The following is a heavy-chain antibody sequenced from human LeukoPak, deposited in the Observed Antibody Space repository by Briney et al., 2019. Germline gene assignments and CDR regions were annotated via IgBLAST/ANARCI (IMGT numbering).Heavy chain of an antibody. V-gene: IGHV3-21*01. D-gene: IGHD6-13*01. CDR2: ISSSSSYI. CDR1: GFTFSSYS. Sequence: GGSLRLSCAASGFTFSSYSMNWVRQAPGKGLERVSSISSSSSYIYYADSVKGRFTISRDNAKNSLYLQMNSLRAEDTAVYYCARGATGIAAAGNNWFDPWGQGTLVTVSS. CDR3: ARGATGIAAAGNNWFDP. J-gene: IGHJ5*02.